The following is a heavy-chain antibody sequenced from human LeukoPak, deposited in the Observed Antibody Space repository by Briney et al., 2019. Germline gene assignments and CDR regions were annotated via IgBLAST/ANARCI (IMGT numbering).Heavy chain of an antibody. J-gene: IGHJ4*02. V-gene: IGHV4-39*07. CDR3: ARWDSGWYRNYFDY. CDR2: IYYSGST. D-gene: IGHD6-19*01. Sequence: SETLSLTCTVSGGSISSSSYYWGWIRQPPGKGLEWIGSIYYSGSTYYNPSLKSRVTISVDTSKNQFSLKLSSVTAADTAVYYCARWDSGWYRNYFDYWGQGTLVTVSS. CDR1: GGSISSSSYY.